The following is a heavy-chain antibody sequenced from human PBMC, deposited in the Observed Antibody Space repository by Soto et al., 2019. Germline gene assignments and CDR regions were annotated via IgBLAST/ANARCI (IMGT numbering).Heavy chain of an antibody. Sequence: ASVKVSCKASGYTFTSYDINWVRQATGQGPEWMGWMSPNTGTIVYAQKFQGRVTMTRNTSTSTAYMTLSSLRSGDTAVYYCARDRPGIKTYEAFDIWGQGTTATVSS. D-gene: IGHD1-20*01. CDR1: GYTFTSYD. CDR3: ARDRPGIKTYEAFDI. V-gene: IGHV1-8*01. CDR2: MSPNTGTI. J-gene: IGHJ3*02.